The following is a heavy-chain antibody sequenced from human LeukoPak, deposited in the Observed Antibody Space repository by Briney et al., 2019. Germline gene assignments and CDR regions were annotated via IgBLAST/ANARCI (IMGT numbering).Heavy chain of an antibody. CDR3: ARTGGYCSGGSCYSNWFDP. V-gene: IGHV1-2*06. CDR1: GYTFTGYY. CDR2: INPNSGGT. Sequence: ASVKVSCKASGYTFTGYYMHWVRQAPGQELEWMGRINPNSGGTNYAQKFQGRVTMTRDTSISTAYMELSRLRSDDTAVYYCARTGGYCSGGSCYSNWFDPWGQGTLVTVSS. D-gene: IGHD2-15*01. J-gene: IGHJ5*02.